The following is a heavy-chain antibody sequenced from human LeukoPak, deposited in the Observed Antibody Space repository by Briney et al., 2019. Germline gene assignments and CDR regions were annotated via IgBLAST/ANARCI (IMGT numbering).Heavy chain of an antibody. Sequence: ASVKVSCKASGYAFTSYDINWVRQATGQGLEWMGWMNPNSGNTGYAQKFQGRVTMTRNTSISTAYMDLSSLRSEDTAVYYCARGRRSRGYSYGSMSYWFDPWGRGTLVTVSS. V-gene: IGHV1-8*01. CDR3: ARGRRSRGYSYGSMSYWFDP. CDR2: MNPNSGNT. J-gene: IGHJ5*02. D-gene: IGHD5-18*01. CDR1: GYAFTSYD.